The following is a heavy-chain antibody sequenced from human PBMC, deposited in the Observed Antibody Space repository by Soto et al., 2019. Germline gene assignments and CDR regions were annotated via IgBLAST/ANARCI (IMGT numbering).Heavy chain of an antibody. CDR1: GFTFSNDW. Sequence: PWGSLRLSCAASGFTFSNDWMTGVRQAPGKGLEWVGRIKSKTQWRTTEYSAPVKGGFAISRDDSKNRLYLQMKSLKTEEPAVYYCTTDDSGSYGMDVWGRGPTVTVSS. V-gene: IGHV3-15*01. CDR3: TTDDSGSYGMDV. CDR2: IKSKTQWRTT. J-gene: IGHJ6*01. D-gene: IGHD1-26*01.